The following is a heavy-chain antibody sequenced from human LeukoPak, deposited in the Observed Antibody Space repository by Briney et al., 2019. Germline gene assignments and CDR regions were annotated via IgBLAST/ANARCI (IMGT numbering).Heavy chain of an antibody. D-gene: IGHD5-24*01. Sequence: SETLSLTCTVSGGSISSYYWSWIRQPPGKGLEWIGYIYYSGSTNYNPSLKSRVTISVDTSKNQFSLTLSSVTAADTAVYYCARGVDGYMTDYYYYYMDVWGKGTTVTVSS. V-gene: IGHV4-59*01. CDR2: IYYSGST. CDR3: ARGVDGYMTDYYYYYMDV. CDR1: GGSISSYY. J-gene: IGHJ6*03.